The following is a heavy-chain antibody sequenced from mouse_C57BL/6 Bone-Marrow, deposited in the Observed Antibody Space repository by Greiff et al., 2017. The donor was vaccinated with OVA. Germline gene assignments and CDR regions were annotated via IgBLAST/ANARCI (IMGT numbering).Heavy chain of an antibody. J-gene: IGHJ3*01. CDR2: IDPETGGT. CDR3: TPYSTGFAY. V-gene: IGHV1-15*01. Sequence: VKLMESGAELVRPGASVTLSCKASGYTFTDYEMHWVKQTPVHGLEWIGAIDPETGGTAYNQKFKGKAILTADKSSSTAYMELRSLTSEDSAVYYCTPYSTGFAYWGQGTLVTVSA. CDR1: GYTFTDYE. D-gene: IGHD2-10*01.